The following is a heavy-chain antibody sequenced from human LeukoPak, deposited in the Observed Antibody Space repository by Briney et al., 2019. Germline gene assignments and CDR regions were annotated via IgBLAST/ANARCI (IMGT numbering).Heavy chain of an antibody. CDR2: IYYSGST. V-gene: IGHV4-39*01. CDR1: GGSISSSSYY. CDR3: AQCSGGSCYRVDY. D-gene: IGHD2-15*01. Sequence: PSETLSLTCTVSGGSISSSSYYWGWIRQPPGKGLEWIGSIYYSGSTYYNPSLKSRVTISGDTSKSQFSLRLSSVTAADTAVYYCAQCSGGSCYRVDYWGQGTLVTVSS. J-gene: IGHJ4*02.